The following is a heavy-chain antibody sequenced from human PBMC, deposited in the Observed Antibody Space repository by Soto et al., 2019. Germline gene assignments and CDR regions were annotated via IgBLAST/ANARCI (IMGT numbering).Heavy chain of an antibody. CDR3: ARDKSYYDYVWGSPTYYYYGMDV. CDR1: GFTFSSYW. D-gene: IGHD3-16*01. Sequence: PGGSLRLSCAASGFTFSSYWMHWVRQAPGKGLVWVSRINSDGSSTSYADSVKGRFTISRDNAKNTLYLQMNSLRAEDTAVYYCARDKSYYDYVWGSPTYYYYGMDVWGKGTTVTVSS. CDR2: INSDGSST. J-gene: IGHJ6*04. V-gene: IGHV3-74*01.